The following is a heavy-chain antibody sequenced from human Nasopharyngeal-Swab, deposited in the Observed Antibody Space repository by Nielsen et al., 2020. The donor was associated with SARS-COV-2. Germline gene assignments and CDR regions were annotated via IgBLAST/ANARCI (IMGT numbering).Heavy chain of an antibody. V-gene: IGHV3-30-3*01. D-gene: IGHD3-22*01. CDR3: ASTPLDSSGYYYAFHY. J-gene: IGHJ4*02. CDR1: GFTFSGYT. CDR2: ISYDGSNK. Sequence: LSLTCAASGFTFSGYTMHWVRQAPGKGLEWVAVISYDGSNKYYADSVKGRFTISRDISKNTLYLQMNSLRAEDTAVFYCASTPLDSSGYYYAFHYWGRGTLVTVSS.